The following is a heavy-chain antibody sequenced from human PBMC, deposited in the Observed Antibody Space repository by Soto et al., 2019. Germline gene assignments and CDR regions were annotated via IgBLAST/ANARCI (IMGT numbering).Heavy chain of an antibody. J-gene: IGHJ4*02. D-gene: IGHD5-12*01. CDR1: GYTFTSYG. Sequence: ASVKVSCKASGYTFTSYGISWVRQAPGQGLEWMGWISAYNGNTNYAQKLQGRVTMTTDTSTSTAYMELRSLRSDDTAVYYCARESGYSGYDYLRFDYWGQGTLVTVSS. CDR2: ISAYNGNT. V-gene: IGHV1-18*01. CDR3: ARESGYSGYDYLRFDY.